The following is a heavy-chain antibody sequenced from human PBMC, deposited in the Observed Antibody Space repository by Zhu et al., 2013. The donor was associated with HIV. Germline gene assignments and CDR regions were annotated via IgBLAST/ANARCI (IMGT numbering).Heavy chain of an antibody. CDR3: ARDPSTRYYTDI. CDR1: GYRFTAYY. Sequence: SGTEMKRPGASVKVSCKPLGYRFTAYYLHWVRQAPGKGIEWMGYTNPKNGDTKLAQTFRDRISVTRDTSINTVYMELRSLTSDDTAVYYCARDPSTRYYTDIWGKGTTVIASS. V-gene: IGHV1-2*02. J-gene: IGHJ6*03. CDR2: TNPKNGDT.